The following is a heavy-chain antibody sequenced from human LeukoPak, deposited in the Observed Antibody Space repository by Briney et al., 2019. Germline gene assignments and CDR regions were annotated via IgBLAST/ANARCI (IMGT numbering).Heavy chain of an antibody. CDR1: GYSISSGYY. CDR3: ARVTMTTYFDY. D-gene: IGHD4-11*01. J-gene: IGHJ4*02. Sequence: SETLSLTCTVSGYSISSGYYWGWIRQPPGKGLEWIGSIYHSGSTYYNPSLKSRVTISVDTSKNQFSLKLSSVTAADTAVYYCARVTMTTYFDYWGQGTLVTVSS. V-gene: IGHV4-38-2*02. CDR2: IYHSGST.